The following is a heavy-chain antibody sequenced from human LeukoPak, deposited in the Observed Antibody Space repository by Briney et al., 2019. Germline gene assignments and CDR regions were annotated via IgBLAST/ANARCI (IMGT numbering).Heavy chain of an antibody. CDR2: IRSKAYGGTT. V-gene: IGHV3-49*04. Sequence: GGSLRLSCTASGFTFGDYAMSWVRQAPGKGLEWVGFIRSKAYGGTTEYAESVKGRFTISRDDSKSIAYLQMNSLRTEDTAVYYCTRDLSGGYYDSSGYSWGQGTLVTVSS. CDR1: GFTFGDYA. J-gene: IGHJ5*02. D-gene: IGHD3-22*01. CDR3: TRDLSGGYYDSSGYS.